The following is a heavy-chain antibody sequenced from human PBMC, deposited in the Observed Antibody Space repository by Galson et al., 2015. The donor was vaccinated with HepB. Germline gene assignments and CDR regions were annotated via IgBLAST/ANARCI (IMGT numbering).Heavy chain of an antibody. J-gene: IGHJ3*02. CDR2: IIPIFGTA. D-gene: IGHD3-9*01. CDR3: ARGRGYYDISTGLQNAFDI. CDR1: GGTFSSYA. Sequence: SVKVSCKASGGTFSSYAISWVRQAPGQGLEWMGGIIPIFGTANYAQKFQGRVTITADKSTSTAYMELSSLRSEDTAVYYCARGRGYYDISTGLQNAFDIWGQGTMVTVSS. V-gene: IGHV1-69*06.